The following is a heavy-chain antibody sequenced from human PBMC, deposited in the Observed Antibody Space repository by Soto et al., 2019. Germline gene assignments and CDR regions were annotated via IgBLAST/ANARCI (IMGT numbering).Heavy chain of an antibody. Sequence: SVKVSCKASGGTFSSYAIGWVRQAPGQGLEWMGGIIPIFGTANYAQKFQGRVTITADESTSTAYMELSSLRSEDTAVYYCARDMTGGYYYYGMDVWGQGTTVTVSS. CDR2: IIPIFGTA. V-gene: IGHV1-69*13. J-gene: IGHJ6*02. D-gene: IGHD1-20*01. CDR1: GGTFSSYA. CDR3: ARDMTGGYYYYGMDV.